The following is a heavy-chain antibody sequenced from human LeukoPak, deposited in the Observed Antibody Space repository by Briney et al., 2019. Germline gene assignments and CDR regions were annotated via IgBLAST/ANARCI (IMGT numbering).Heavy chain of an antibody. Sequence: GRSLRLSCAASGFTFDDYAMHWVRQAPGKGLEWVSGISWNSGSIGYADSVKGRFTISRDNAKNSLYLQMNSQRAEDTALYYCAKDIGEMATMTFDYWGQGTLVTVSS. J-gene: IGHJ4*02. CDR3: AKDIGEMATMTFDY. D-gene: IGHD5-24*01. CDR1: GFTFDDYA. V-gene: IGHV3-9*01. CDR2: ISWNSGSI.